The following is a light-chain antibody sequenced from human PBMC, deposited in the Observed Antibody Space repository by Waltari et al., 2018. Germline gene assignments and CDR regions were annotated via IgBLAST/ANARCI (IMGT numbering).Light chain of an antibody. J-gene: IGKJ4*01. V-gene: IGKV3-11*01. Sequence: EIVLTQSPATLSLSPGEGATLSCRASQSVSSSLAWYQQKPGQAPRLRIYDASNRATGIPARFSGSGSGTDFTLTISSLEPEDFAVYFCQQRSDWPTFGGGTKVEIK. CDR1: QSVSSS. CDR3: QQRSDWPT. CDR2: DAS.